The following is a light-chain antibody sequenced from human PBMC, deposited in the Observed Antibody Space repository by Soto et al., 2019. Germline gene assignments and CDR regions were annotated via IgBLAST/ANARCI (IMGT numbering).Light chain of an antibody. V-gene: IGKV2-30*01. CDR2: KVS. CDR1: QSLVSSDGNTY. CDR3: QQGSHWPRT. Sequence: DVVMTQSPLSLPVTLGQPASISCRSSQSLVSSDGNTYLNWFQQRPGQSPRRLIYKVSNRDSGVPDRFSGSGSGTDFTLKISRVETEDVGVYYCQQGSHWPRTFGQGTKVEIK. J-gene: IGKJ1*01.